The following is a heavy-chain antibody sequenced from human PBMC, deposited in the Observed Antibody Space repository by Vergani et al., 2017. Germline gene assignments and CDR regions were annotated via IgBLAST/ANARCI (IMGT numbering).Heavy chain of an antibody. V-gene: IGHV3-23*01. CDR2: ISGSGGST. CDR1: GFTFSSYA. Sequence: EVQLLESGGGLVQPGGSLRLSCAASGFTFSSYAMSWVRQAPGKGLEWVSAISGSGGSTYYADSVKGRFTISSDNSKNTLYLQMNSLRAEDTAVYYCAKDEGFSNWFDPWGQGTLVTVSS. J-gene: IGHJ5*02. CDR3: AKDEGFSNWFDP.